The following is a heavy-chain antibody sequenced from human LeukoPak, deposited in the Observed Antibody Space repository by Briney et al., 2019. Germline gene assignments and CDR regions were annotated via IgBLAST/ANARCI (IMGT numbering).Heavy chain of an antibody. D-gene: IGHD6-13*01. V-gene: IGHV3-23*01. J-gene: IGHJ5*02. Sequence: GGSLRLSCAVSGFTFSSYAMSWVRQAPGKGLEWVSTISGSAGSTYYADSVKGRFTISRDNSKNSLYLQMNSLRAEDTAVYYCARFPGIAAAGTENWFDPWGQGTLVTVSS. CDR3: ARFPGIAAAGTENWFDP. CDR1: GFTFSSYA. CDR2: ISGSAGST.